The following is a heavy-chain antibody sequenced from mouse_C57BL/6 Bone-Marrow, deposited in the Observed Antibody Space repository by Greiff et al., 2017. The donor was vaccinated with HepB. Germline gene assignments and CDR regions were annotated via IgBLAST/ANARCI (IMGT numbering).Heavy chain of an antibody. J-gene: IGHJ4*01. V-gene: IGHV5-6*01. CDR2: ISSGGSYT. Sequence: EVQGVESGGDLVKPGGSLKLSCAASGFTFSSYGMSWVRQTPDKRLEWVATISSGGSYTYYPDSVKGRFTNSRDNTKNTLYMQMSSLKSEDTAMYYCARHDPYAVDYGDQGTSITVSS. CDR3: ARHDPYAVDY. CDR1: GFTFSSYG.